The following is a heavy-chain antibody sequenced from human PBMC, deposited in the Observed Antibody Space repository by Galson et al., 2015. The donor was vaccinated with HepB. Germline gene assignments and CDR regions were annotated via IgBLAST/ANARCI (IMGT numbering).Heavy chain of an antibody. J-gene: IGHJ4*02. D-gene: IGHD5-12*01. CDR1: GGSISSYY. Sequence: ETLSLTCTVSGGSISSYYWSWIRQPPGKGLEWIGYIYYSGSTNYNPSLKSRVTISVDTSKNQFPLKLSSVTAADTAVYYCARAAAVSGYDPDFDYWGQGTLVTVSS. CDR2: IYYSGST. CDR3: ARAAAVSGYDPDFDY. V-gene: IGHV4-59*01.